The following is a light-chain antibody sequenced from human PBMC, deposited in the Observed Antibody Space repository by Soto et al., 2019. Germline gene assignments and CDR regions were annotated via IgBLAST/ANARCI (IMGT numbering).Light chain of an antibody. V-gene: IGLV1-47*01. CDR2: RDN. J-gene: IGLJ3*02. CDR3: AAWDDSLSGWV. CDR1: SSNIERNY. Sequence: QSVLTQPPSASGTPGQRVTISCSGSSSNIERNYVYWYQQLPGTAPKLLIFRDNQRPSGVPDRISGSKSGTSASLAISGLRSEDEADYYCAAWDDSLSGWVFGGGTQLTVL.